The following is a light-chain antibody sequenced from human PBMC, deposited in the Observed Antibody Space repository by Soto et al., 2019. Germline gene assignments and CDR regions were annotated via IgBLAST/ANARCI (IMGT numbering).Light chain of an antibody. V-gene: IGKV3-20*01. Sequence: EIVLTQPPGPLSVSPGDRVTLSCRASQTVNNNYLALYQQKPGQAPRLLIYGASTPATGTPARISGSGSGTHFTLTVSRLEPEDFAVYYCQQYGGSAPWTFGPGTKVDMK. CDR1: QTVNNNY. CDR3: QQYGGSAPWT. CDR2: GAS. J-gene: IGKJ1*01.